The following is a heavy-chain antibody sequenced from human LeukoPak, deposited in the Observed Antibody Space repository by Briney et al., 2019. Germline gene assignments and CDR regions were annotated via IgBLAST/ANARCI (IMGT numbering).Heavy chain of an antibody. J-gene: IGHJ2*01. Sequence: SETLSLTCTVSGGSISSYYWSWIRQPAGKGLEWIGRIYTSGSTNYNPSLKSRVTMSVDTSKNQFSLKLSSVTAADTAVYYCARDRGIAAAGTRYFDLWGRGTLVTVSS. CDR2: IYTSGST. D-gene: IGHD6-13*01. CDR1: GGSISSYY. V-gene: IGHV4-4*07. CDR3: ARDRGIAAAGTRYFDL.